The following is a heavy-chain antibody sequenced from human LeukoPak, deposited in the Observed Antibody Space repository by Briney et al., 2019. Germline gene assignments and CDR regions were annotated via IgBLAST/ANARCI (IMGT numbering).Heavy chain of an antibody. D-gene: IGHD3-10*01. V-gene: IGHV3-30*18. CDR1: GFTFSSYG. J-gene: IGHJ5*02. Sequence: PGGSLRLSCAASGFTFSSYGMHWVRQAPGKGLEWVAVISYDGSNKYYADSVKGRFTISRDNSKNTLYLQMNSLRAEDTAVYYCAKEAAYYYGSRWFDPWGRGTLVTVSS. CDR2: ISYDGSNK. CDR3: AKEAAYYYGSRWFDP.